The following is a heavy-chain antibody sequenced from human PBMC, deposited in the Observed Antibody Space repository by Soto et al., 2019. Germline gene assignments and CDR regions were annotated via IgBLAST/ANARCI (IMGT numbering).Heavy chain of an antibody. Sequence: ASVKVSCKASGYTFTSYGISWVRQAPGQGLEWMGWISAYNGNTNYAQKLQGRVTMTTDTSTSTAYMELRSLRSDDTAVYYCARDPDAYSGSWPPAYYYGMDVWGQGTTVTVSS. V-gene: IGHV1-18*01. CDR3: ARDPDAYSGSWPPAYYYGMDV. CDR2: ISAYNGNT. CDR1: GYTFTSYG. D-gene: IGHD6-13*01. J-gene: IGHJ6*02.